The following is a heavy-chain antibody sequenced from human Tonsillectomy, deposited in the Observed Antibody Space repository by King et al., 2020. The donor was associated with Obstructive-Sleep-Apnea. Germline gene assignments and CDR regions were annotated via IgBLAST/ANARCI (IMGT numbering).Heavy chain of an antibody. CDR3: AKSRDGYNNDY. V-gene: IGHV5-10-1*01. D-gene: IGHD5-24*01. Sequence: QLVQSGAEVKKPGGSLRISCKGSGYSFTSYWISWVRQVPGKGLDGIGRINPSDSYTNYLPSFQGQVTTSTDKSISTAYLQWSSLKASDTAMYYCAKSRDGYNNDYWGQGTLVTVSS. CDR2: INPSDSYT. J-gene: IGHJ4*02. CDR1: GYSFTSYW.